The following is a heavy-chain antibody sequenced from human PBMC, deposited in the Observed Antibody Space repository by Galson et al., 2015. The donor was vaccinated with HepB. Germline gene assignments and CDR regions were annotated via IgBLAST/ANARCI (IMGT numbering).Heavy chain of an antibody. Sequence: SLRLSCAASGFSFSSFGMHWVRQAPGKGLEWVANIWYDGTTKYYADSVKGRFTISRDNSKDTLYLQMNGLRAEDTAVYYCARAYCSGGSCYYAGYGMDVWGQGTTVTVSS. CDR3: ARAYCSGGSCYYAGYGMDV. J-gene: IGHJ6*02. V-gene: IGHV3-33*01. CDR2: IWYDGTTK. D-gene: IGHD2-15*01. CDR1: GFSFSSFG.